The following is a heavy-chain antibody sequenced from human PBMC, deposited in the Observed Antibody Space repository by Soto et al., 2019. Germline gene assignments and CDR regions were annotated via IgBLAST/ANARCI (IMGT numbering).Heavy chain of an antibody. CDR2: IYWDDSK. D-gene: IGHD3-9*01. CDR3: AHKGPEDWPLDY. J-gene: IGHJ4*02. V-gene: IGHV2-5*02. CDR1: GFSLSTSGMG. Sequence: QITLKESGPTLVRPTQTLTLTCAFSGFSLSTSGMGVGLIRQPPGKALEWLAVIYWDDSKHYSPSLRSRLTITKDTSKNQVVLTMTNMDPMDTVTYYCAHKGPEDWPLDYWGQGTLVTVSS.